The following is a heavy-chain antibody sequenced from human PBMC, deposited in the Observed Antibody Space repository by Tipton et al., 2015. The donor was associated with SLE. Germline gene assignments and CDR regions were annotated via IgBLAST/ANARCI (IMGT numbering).Heavy chain of an antibody. D-gene: IGHD1-26*01. CDR1: GYSISNSNW. CDR3: ARNGGSYYEYFNL. V-gene: IGHV4-28*01. J-gene: IGHJ2*01. Sequence: TLSLTCAVSGYSISNSNWWAWIRQPPGKGLEWIGYIYYSGSTFYNPSLKSRVTMSVDTSKNQFSLKLSSVTAAATAVYYCARNGGSYYEYFNLWGRGTLVTVSS. CDR2: IYYSGST.